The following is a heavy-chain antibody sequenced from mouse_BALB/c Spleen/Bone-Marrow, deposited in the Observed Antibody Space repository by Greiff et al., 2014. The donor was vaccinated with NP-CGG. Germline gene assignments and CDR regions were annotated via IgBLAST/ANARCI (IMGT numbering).Heavy chain of an antibody. CDR2: IWRDGST. Sequence: VKLVESGPDLVAPSQSLSITCTVSGFSLTTFGVHWVRQPPGKGLEWAVVIWRDGSTTYNSTLKSRLSISKDNSKSQVFLQMNSLHTDDTAMYYCARHERGYPYALDYWGQGTSVTVSS. V-gene: IGHV2-6-2*01. D-gene: IGHD5-1-1*01. CDR3: ARHERGYPYALDY. J-gene: IGHJ4*01. CDR1: GFSLTTFG.